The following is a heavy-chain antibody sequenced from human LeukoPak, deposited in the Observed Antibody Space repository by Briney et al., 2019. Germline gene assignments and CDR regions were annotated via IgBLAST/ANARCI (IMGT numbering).Heavy chain of an antibody. CDR1: GYTFTTYD. D-gene: IGHD6-19*01. CDR3: ARVAGSIDY. Sequence: ASVKVSCKASGYTFTTYDINWGRQATGQGLEWMGWMNPNSGYTGYAQKFQGRVTITRDTSISTAYMEPSSLRSEDTAVYYCARVAGSIDYWGQGTLVTVSS. J-gene: IGHJ4*02. CDR2: MNPNSGYT. V-gene: IGHV1-8*03.